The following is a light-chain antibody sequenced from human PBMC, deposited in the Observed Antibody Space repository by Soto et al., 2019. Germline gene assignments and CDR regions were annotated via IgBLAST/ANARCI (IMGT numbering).Light chain of an antibody. V-gene: IGKV3-20*01. Sequence: EIVLTQSPGTLSLSPGERATLSCRASQSVGKNFVAWYQQKPGQAPRFLMYGASTRATGIPDRFSGSGSGTDFTIPINRLEPEDFAVYYCHQYADSPRTFGQGTKVEI. CDR3: HQYADSPRT. CDR1: QSVGKNF. CDR2: GAS. J-gene: IGKJ1*01.